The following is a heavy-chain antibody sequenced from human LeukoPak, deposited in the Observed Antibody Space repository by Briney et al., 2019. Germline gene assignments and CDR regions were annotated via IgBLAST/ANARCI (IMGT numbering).Heavy chain of an antibody. D-gene: IGHD3-22*01. CDR3: VYYDSSGYYYGRLRY. Sequence: GGSLRLSCAASAFTFREHALSWVRQTPGKGLEWVSAISAAGDTTLYADSVKGRFTISRDNSRDTLFLHMSSLRAEDTAIYFCVYYDSSGYYYGRLRYWGQGTPVTVSS. J-gene: IGHJ4*02. CDR1: AFTFREHA. CDR2: ISAAGDTT. V-gene: IGHV3-23*01.